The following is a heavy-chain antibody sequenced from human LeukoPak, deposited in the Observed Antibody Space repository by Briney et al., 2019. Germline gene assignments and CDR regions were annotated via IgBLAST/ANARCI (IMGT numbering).Heavy chain of an antibody. CDR2: INPNSGGT. Sequence: ASVKVSCKASGYTFTDYYMHWVRQAPGQGLEWMGWINPNSGGTNYAQKFQGRVTMTRDTSISTAYMELSRLRSDDTAVYYCARDLYVLVRGVIAPFDYWGQGTLVTVSS. J-gene: IGHJ4*02. D-gene: IGHD3-10*01. CDR1: GYTFTDYY. V-gene: IGHV1-2*02. CDR3: ARDLYVLVRGVIAPFDY.